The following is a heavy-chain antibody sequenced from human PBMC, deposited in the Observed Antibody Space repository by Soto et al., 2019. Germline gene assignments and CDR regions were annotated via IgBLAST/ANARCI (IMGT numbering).Heavy chain of an antibody. Sequence: QLQLQESGPGLVKPSETLSLTCTVSGGSISSSSYYWGWIRQPPGKGLEWIGSIYYSGSTYYNPSLKIRVTISVDTSKNQFPLKLSSVTAADTAVYYCARHEGVRGGLRWFAPWGQGTLVTVSS. CDR3: ARHEGVRGGLRWFAP. CDR1: GGSISSSSYY. J-gene: IGHJ5*02. CDR2: IYYSGST. V-gene: IGHV4-39*01. D-gene: IGHD3-16*01.